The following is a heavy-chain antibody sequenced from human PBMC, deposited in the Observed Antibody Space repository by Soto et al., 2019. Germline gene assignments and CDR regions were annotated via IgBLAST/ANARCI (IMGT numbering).Heavy chain of an antibody. Sequence: SETLSLTCAVYGGSFSGYYWSWIRQPPGKGLEWIGEINHSGSTNYNPSLKSRVTISVDTSKNQFSLKLSSVTAADTAVYYCARDGDSSGYYDGMDVWGQGTTVTVSS. J-gene: IGHJ6*02. CDR3: ARDGDSSGYYDGMDV. D-gene: IGHD3-22*01. CDR2: INHSGST. CDR1: GGSFSGYY. V-gene: IGHV4-34*01.